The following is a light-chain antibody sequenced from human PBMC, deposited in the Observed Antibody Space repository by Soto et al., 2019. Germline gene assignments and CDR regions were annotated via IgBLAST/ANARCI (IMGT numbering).Light chain of an antibody. J-gene: IGKJ1*01. Sequence: EIVLTQSPGTLSLSPGERATLSCRASQSVSSSYLAWYQQKPGQAPRLLIYGASSRATGIPDGFSGSGSGTDFTLTISRLEPEDFAVYYCQQLETFGQGTKV. CDR2: GAS. CDR1: QSVSSSY. V-gene: IGKV3-20*01. CDR3: QQLET.